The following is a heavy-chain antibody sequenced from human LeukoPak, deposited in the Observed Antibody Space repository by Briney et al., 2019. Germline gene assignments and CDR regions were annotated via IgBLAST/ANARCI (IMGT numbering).Heavy chain of an antibody. J-gene: IGHJ4*02. V-gene: IGHV4-38-2*02. CDR3: ARFGIAVAGFDY. Sequence: SETLSLTCTVSGYSISSGYYWGWIRQPPGKGLEWIGSIYHSGSTYYNPSLKSRVTISVDTSKNQFSLKLSSVTAADTAVYYCARFGIAVAGFDYWGQGTLVTVSS. D-gene: IGHD6-19*01. CDR2: IYHSGST. CDR1: GYSISSGYY.